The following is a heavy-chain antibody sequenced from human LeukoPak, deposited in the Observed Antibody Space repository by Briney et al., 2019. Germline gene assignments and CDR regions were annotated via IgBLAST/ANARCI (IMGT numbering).Heavy chain of an antibody. V-gene: IGHV3-23*01. CDR1: GFTFSSFA. J-gene: IGHJ4*02. CDR2: ISDSGGYT. Sequence: GGSLRLSCAASGFTFSSFAMSWVRQAPGKGLEWVSGISDSGGYTYYADSVRGRFTISRDNSKNTLYLHMNSLRAEDTAVYYCAKLGNFASGSYSDWGQGTLVTVSS. D-gene: IGHD3-10*01. CDR3: AKLGNFASGSYSD.